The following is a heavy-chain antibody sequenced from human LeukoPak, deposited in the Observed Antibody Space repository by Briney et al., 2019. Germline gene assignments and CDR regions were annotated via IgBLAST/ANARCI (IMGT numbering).Heavy chain of an antibody. V-gene: IGHV4-59*01. CDR1: GGSISSYY. Sequence: PSETLSLTCTVSGGSISSYYWSWIRQPPGKGLEWIGYIYYSGSTNYNPSLKSRVTISVDTSKNQFSLKLSSVTAADTAVYYCARFYDSGGYYNYYYYMDVWGKGTTVTVSS. D-gene: IGHD3-22*01. CDR2: IYYSGST. J-gene: IGHJ6*03. CDR3: ARFYDSGGYYNYYYYMDV.